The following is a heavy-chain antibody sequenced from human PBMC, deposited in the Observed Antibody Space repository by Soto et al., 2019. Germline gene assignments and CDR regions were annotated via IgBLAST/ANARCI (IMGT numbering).Heavy chain of an antibody. CDR3: ARGAIAIFGVIPNWLDP. CDR2: FYNSGNT. D-gene: IGHD3-3*01. CDR1: GGSISSGGYY. Sequence: PSETLSLTCTVSGGSISSGGYYWSWIRQPPGKGLEWIGYFYNSGNTDYNPSLKSRVTISGDKSKNQFSLTLSSVTAADTAVYYCARGAIAIFGVIPNWLDPWGQGTLVTVSS. V-gene: IGHV4-30-4*01. J-gene: IGHJ5*02.